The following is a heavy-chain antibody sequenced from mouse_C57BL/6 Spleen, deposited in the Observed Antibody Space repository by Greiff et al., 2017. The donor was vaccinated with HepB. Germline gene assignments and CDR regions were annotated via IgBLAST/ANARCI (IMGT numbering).Heavy chain of an antibody. J-gene: IGHJ2*01. Sequence: VQLQQPGPELVKPGASVKLSCKASGYTFTSYWMHWVKQRPGQGLEWIGEIYPRSGNTYYNEKFKGKATLTADKSSSTAYMELRSLTSEDSAVYFCARGYYGSSYVDYWGQGTTLTVSS. D-gene: IGHD1-1*01. CDR1: GYTFTSYW. CDR3: ARGYYGSSYVDY. CDR2: IYPRSGNT. V-gene: IGHV1-81*01.